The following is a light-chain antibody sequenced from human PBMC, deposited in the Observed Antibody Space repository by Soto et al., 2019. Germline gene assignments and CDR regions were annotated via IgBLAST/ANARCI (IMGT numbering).Light chain of an antibody. CDR3: QSYDTNRTYLGV. J-gene: IGLJ2*01. Sequence: QSVLTQPPSVSGAPGQRVTISCTGSSSNIGAGYDVHWYRHLPGTAPKLLIFGNNNRPSGVPDRFSGSKSGTSASLAITGLQAEDEADYYCQSYDTNRTYLGVFGGGTKLTVL. V-gene: IGLV1-40*01. CDR1: SSNIGAGYD. CDR2: GNN.